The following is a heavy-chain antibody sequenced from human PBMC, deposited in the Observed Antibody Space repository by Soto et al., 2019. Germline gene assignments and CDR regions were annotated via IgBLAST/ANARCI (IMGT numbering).Heavy chain of an antibody. CDR2: ISYDGSNK. CDR3: AKVGWYQPSYGMDV. D-gene: IGHD2-2*01. Sequence: SLRLSCAASGFTFSSYGMHWVRQAPGKGLEWVAVISYDGSNKYYADSVKGRFTISRDNSKNTLYLQMNSLRAEDTAVYYCAKVGWYQPSYGMDVCGQGTTVTASS. J-gene: IGHJ6*02. V-gene: IGHV3-30*18. CDR1: GFTFSSYG.